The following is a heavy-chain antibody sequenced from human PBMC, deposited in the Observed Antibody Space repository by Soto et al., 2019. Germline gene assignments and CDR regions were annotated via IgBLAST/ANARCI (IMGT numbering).Heavy chain of an antibody. CDR3: AREEVGYCSGGRCYYYVMDV. Sequence: SETLSLTCTVSGGSISSYYWSWILQPAGKGLEWIGRIYTSGNTNYNPSLKSRVTMSVDTSKNQFSLKLSSVTAADTAVYYCAREEVGYCSGGRCYYYVMDVWGQGTTVTVYS. CDR1: GGSISSYY. D-gene: IGHD2-15*01. J-gene: IGHJ6*02. CDR2: IYTSGNT. V-gene: IGHV4-4*07.